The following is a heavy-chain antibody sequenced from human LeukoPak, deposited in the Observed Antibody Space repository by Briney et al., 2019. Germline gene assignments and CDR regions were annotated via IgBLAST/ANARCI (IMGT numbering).Heavy chain of an antibody. J-gene: IGHJ4*02. CDR1: GYSFISYG. Sequence: AAVKASLQASGYSFISYGISWVRQAPGQRLEWMGWISGHNGQSSYAQKLHRGITTRTETSTSTVYMELRSLRSDDTAVYYCARWGPDFWSDYYLFDYWGQGTLVTVSS. V-gene: IGHV1-18*01. CDR2: ISGHNGQS. D-gene: IGHD3-3*01. CDR3: ARWGPDFWSDYYLFDY.